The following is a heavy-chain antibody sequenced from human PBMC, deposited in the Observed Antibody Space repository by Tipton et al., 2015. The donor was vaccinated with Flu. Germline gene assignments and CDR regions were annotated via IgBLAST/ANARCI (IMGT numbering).Heavy chain of an antibody. D-gene: IGHD1-1*01. CDR1: GFTFSSYS. Sequence: SLRLSCAVSGFTFSSYSMNWVRQAPGKGLEWVSGISWDSGSIGYADSVKGRFTISRDNAKNSLYLQMNSLRAEDTALYYCAKDIGTTGTTWFDPWGQGTLVTVSS. CDR3: AKDIGTTGTTWFDP. V-gene: IGHV3-9*01. CDR2: ISWDSGSI. J-gene: IGHJ5*02.